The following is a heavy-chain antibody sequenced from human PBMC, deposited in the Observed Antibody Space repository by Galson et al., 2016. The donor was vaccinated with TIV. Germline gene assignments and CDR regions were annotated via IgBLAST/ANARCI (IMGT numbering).Heavy chain of an antibody. V-gene: IGHV1-3*01. Sequence: SVKVSCKASGYSFTTYAMHWVRQAPGQRLEWMGWINAGNGNTKYSQKLQGRVTITRDTFASTAYMELNSLTSADTAVYYCARPPYCGGDCYKYDRWGQGTLVTVSS. CDR1: GYSFTTYA. CDR3: ARPPYCGGDCYKYDR. J-gene: IGHJ5*02. D-gene: IGHD2-21*01. CDR2: INAGNGNT.